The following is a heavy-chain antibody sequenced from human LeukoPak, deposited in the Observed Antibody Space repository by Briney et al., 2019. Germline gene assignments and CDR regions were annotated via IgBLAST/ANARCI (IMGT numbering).Heavy chain of an antibody. CDR2: IYYSGST. D-gene: IGHD3-22*01. CDR3: ARGEDYYDSSGYYRKEASD. CDR1: GGSISSGGYS. V-gene: IGHV4-31*03. Sequence: SETLSLTCTVSGGSISSGGYSWSWIRQHPGKGLEWIGYIYYSGSTYYNPSLKSRVTISVDTSKNQFSLKLSSVTAADTAVYYCARGEDYYDSSGYYRKEASDWGQGTLVTVSS. J-gene: IGHJ4*02.